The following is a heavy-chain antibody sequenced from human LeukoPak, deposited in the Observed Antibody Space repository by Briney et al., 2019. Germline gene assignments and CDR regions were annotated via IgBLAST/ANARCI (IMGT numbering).Heavy chain of an antibody. CDR3: ARERLTMIRGVTRDAFDI. V-gene: IGHV1-46*01. CDR1: GYTSTNYY. J-gene: IGHJ3*02. D-gene: IGHD3-10*01. CDR2: INPSGGST. Sequence: ASVKVSCKASGYTSTNYYLHWVRQAPGQGLEWMGIINPSGGSTSYAQKFQGRVTMTSDTSTNTVYMEPSSLRSEDTAVYYCARERLTMIRGVTRDAFDIWGQGTMVTVSS.